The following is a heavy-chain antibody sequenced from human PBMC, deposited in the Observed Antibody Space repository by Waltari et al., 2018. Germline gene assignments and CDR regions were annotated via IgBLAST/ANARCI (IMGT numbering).Heavy chain of an antibody. Sequence: QVQLQESGPGLVKPSETLSLTCTVSGGSISSYYWSWIRQPTGKGLEWIGYIYYSGSTNYNPSLKSRVTISVDTSKNQFSLKLSSVTAADTAVYYCARLTVDTAMAHYWYFDLWGRGTLVTVSS. V-gene: IGHV4-59*08. CDR2: IYYSGST. J-gene: IGHJ2*01. CDR1: GGSISSYY. CDR3: ARLTVDTAMAHYWYFDL. D-gene: IGHD5-18*01.